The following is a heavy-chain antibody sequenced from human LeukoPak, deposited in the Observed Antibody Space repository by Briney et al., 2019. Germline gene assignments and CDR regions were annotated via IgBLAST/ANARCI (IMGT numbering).Heavy chain of an antibody. D-gene: IGHD4-17*01. CDR2: IRSKANSYAT. J-gene: IGHJ4*02. Sequence: GGSLRLSCAASGFTFSGSAMPWVRQASGKGLEWVGRIRSKANSYATAYAASVKGRFTISRDDSKNTAYLQMNSLKTEDTAVYYCTRLHPYGDFDFDYWGQGTLVTVSS. CDR1: GFTFSGSA. V-gene: IGHV3-73*01. CDR3: TRLHPYGDFDFDY.